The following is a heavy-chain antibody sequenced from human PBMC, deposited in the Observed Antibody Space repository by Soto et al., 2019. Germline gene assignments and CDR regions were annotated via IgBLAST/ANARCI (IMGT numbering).Heavy chain of an antibody. D-gene: IGHD3-22*01. J-gene: IGHJ4*02. CDR3: AKGYYDTNGYYSFDY. CDR1: GFTSSSYG. CDR2: ISASGGST. Sequence: EVQLLESGGVLVQPGGSLRLSCAASGFTSSSYGMSWVRQAPGKGLEWVSAISASGGSTYYADSVKGRFTISRDNSKTTLYLQMNSLRAEDTAVYYCAKGYYDTNGYYSFDYWGQGTLVTVSS. V-gene: IGHV3-23*01.